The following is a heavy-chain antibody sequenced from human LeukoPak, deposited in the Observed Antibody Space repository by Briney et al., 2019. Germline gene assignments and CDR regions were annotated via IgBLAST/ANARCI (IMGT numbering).Heavy chain of an antibody. V-gene: IGHV1-69*05. CDR3: ARGSKERSQTYWYYDFWSSYYGPRGFDP. D-gene: IGHD3-3*01. CDR1: GGTFSSYA. J-gene: IGHJ5*02. Sequence: GASVKVSCKASGGTFSSYAISWVRQAPGQGLEWMGGIIPIFGTANYAQKFQGRVTMTRNTPISTAYMELSSLRSEDTAVYYCARGSKERSQTYWYYDFWSSYYGPRGFDPWGQGTLVTVSS. CDR2: IIPIFGTA.